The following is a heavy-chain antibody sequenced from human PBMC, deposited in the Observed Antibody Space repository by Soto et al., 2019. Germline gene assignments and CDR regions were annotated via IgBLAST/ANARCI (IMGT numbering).Heavy chain of an antibody. D-gene: IGHD6-6*01. CDR1: GGSFSGYY. CDR3: ARGGPFRQLARHTGLNTYYYYYMDV. J-gene: IGHJ6*03. CDR2: INHSGST. V-gene: IGHV4-34*01. Sequence: SETLSLTCAVYGGSFSGYYWSWIRQPPGKGLEWIGEINHSGSTNYNPSLKSRVTISVDTSKNQFSLKLSSVTAADTAVYYCARGGPFRQLARHTGLNTYYYYYMDVWGKGTTVTVSS.